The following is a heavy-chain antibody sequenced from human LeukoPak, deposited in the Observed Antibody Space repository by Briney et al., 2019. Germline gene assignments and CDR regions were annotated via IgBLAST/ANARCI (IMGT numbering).Heavy chain of an antibody. CDR1: GFTFRSYE. D-gene: IGHD3-10*02. Sequence: PGGSLRLSCAASGFTFRSYEMNWVRQAPGKGLDWVSYISSSGSTIYYADSVKGRFTLSRDNAKNSLYLQMNSLRAEDTAVYYCAELGITMIGGVWGKGTTVTISS. V-gene: IGHV3-48*03. CDR3: AELGITMIGGV. CDR2: ISSSGSTI. J-gene: IGHJ6*04.